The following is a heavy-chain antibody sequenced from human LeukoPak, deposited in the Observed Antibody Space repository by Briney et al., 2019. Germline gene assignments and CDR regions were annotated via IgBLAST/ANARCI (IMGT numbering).Heavy chain of an antibody. J-gene: IGHJ4*02. CDR3: ATVGISRGYNFFDY. V-gene: IGHV4-4*07. CDR2: IYTSGSI. Sequence: SETLSLTCTVSGGSISSYYWSWIRQPPGKGLEWIGHIYTSGSINYNPSLKSRVTMSVDTSRNQFSLTLSSVTAADTAVYYCATVGISRGYNFFDYWGQGTLVTVSS. D-gene: IGHD5-18*01. CDR1: GGSISSYY.